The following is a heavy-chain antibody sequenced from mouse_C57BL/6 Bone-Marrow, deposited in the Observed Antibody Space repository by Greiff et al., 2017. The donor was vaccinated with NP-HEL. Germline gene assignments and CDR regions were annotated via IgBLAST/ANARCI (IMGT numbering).Heavy chain of an antibody. CDR3: ARAPSLLKDY. V-gene: IGHV5-4*01. CDR2: ISDGGSYT. J-gene: IGHJ2*01. Sequence: EVQVVESGGGLVKPGGSLKLSCAASGFTFSSYAMSWVRQTPEKRLEWVATISDGGSYTYYPDNVKGRFTISRDNAKNNLYLQMSHLKSEDTAMYYCARAPSLLKDYWGQGTTLTVSS. D-gene: IGHD1-3*01. CDR1: GFTFSSYA.